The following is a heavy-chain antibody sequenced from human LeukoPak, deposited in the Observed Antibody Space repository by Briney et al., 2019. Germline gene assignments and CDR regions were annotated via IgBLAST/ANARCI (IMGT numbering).Heavy chain of an antibody. D-gene: IGHD3-16*01. CDR3: ARALRRLRSGINWFDP. J-gene: IGHJ5*02. CDR2: IIPIFGTA. CDR1: GGTFSSYA. Sequence: SVKVSCKASGGTFSSYAISWVRQAPGQGLEWMGGIIPIFGTANYAQKFQGRVTITADKSTSTAYMELSSLRSEDTAVYYCARALRRLRSGINWFDPWGQGTLVTVSS. V-gene: IGHV1-69*06.